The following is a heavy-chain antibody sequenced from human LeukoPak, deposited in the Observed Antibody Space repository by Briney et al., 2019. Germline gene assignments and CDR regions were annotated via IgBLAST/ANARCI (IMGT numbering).Heavy chain of an antibody. CDR1: GGSISSGSYY. CDR2: INHSGST. D-gene: IGHD3-10*01. Sequence: SETLSLTCTVSGGSISSGSYYWSWIRQPPGKGLEWIGEINHSGSTNYNPSLKSRVTISVDTSKNQFSLKLSSVTAADTAVYYCARAAPMVRGVPLDYWGQGTLVTVSS. J-gene: IGHJ4*02. V-gene: IGHV4-39*07. CDR3: ARAAPMVRGVPLDY.